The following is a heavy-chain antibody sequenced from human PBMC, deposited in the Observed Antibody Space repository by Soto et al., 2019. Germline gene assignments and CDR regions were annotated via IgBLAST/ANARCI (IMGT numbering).Heavy chain of an antibody. CDR2: IYYSGST. V-gene: IGHV4-28*01. Sequence: QVQLQESGPGLVKPSDTLSLTCAVSGYSISSSNWWGWIRQPPGKGLEWIGYIYYSGSTYYNPSLRSRVTMSVDTFTIQFSLTRSSATAVDTAVYYCARKPGRLQKPLYWYFDLWGCGTLVTASS. CDR1: GYSISSSNW. J-gene: IGHJ2*01. CDR3: ARKPGRLQKPLYWYFDL. D-gene: IGHD3-16*01.